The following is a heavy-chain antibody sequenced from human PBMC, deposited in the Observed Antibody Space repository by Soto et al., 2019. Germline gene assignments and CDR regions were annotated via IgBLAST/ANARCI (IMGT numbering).Heavy chain of an antibody. V-gene: IGHV1-46*03. J-gene: IGHJ4*02. Sequence: GASVKVSCKASGYTFTSYCMHWVRQAPGQGLEWMGIINPSGGSTSYAQKFQGRVTMTRDTSTSTVYMELSSLRSEDTAVYYCARDNAYCSSTSCYENSFDYWGQGTLVTVSS. D-gene: IGHD2-2*01. CDR2: INPSGGST. CDR3: ARDNAYCSSTSCYENSFDY. CDR1: GYTFTSYC.